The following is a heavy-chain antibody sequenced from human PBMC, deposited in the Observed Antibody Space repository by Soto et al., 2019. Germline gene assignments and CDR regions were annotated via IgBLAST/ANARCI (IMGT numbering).Heavy chain of an antibody. V-gene: IGHV3-23*01. Sequence: GGSLRLSCAASGFTFSSYAMSWVRQAPGKGLEWVSAISGSGGSTYYADSVKGRFTISRDNSKNTLYLQMNSLRAEGTAVYYCAKVPGYSYDDYYGRDVWGQGTTVTVSS. D-gene: IGHD5-18*01. CDR1: GFTFSSYA. CDR2: ISGSGGST. J-gene: IGHJ6*02. CDR3: AKVPGYSYDDYYGRDV.